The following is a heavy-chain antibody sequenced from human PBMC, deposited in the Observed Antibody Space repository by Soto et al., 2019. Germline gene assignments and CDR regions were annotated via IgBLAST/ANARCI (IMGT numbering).Heavy chain of an antibody. CDR1: GFTFSNYD. CDR2: ITTAGDT. V-gene: IGHV3-13*01. CDR3: ARELHGGSYGMDV. J-gene: IGHJ6*02. Sequence: EVQLVESGGGLVQPGGSLRLSCAASGFTFSNYDMHWVRQVTGKGLEWVSGITTAGDTYYAGSVKGRFTISREKAKTSLYLQMNSLSAGDTAVYYCARELHGGSYGMDVWGQGTTVTVCS.